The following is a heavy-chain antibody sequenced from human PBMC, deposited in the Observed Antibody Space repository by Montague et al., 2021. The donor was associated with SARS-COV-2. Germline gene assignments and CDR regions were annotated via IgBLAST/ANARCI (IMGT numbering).Heavy chain of an antibody. J-gene: IGHJ6*02. CDR2: IYTSGST. V-gene: IGHV4-61*02. D-gene: IGHD2-15*01. CDR3: AGGPAATYYCGMDF. Sequence: TLSLTCAVSGGSISTGSYYWSWIRQPAGRGLEWIGRIYTSGSTNYNPSLKSRVTISVDTSKNQFSLKLSSVTAADTAVYYGAGGPAATYYCGMDFWGQGTTVTVSS. CDR1: GGSISTGSYY.